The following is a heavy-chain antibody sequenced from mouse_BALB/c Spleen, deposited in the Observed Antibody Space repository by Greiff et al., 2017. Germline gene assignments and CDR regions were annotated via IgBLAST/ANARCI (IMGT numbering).Heavy chain of an antibody. CDR2: ISSGGGNT. V-gene: IGHV5-9*03. CDR1: GFTFSSYT. Sequence: EVQRVESGGGLVKPGGSLKLSCAASGFTFSSYTMSWVRQTPEKRLEWVATISSGGGNTYYPDSVKGRFTISRDNAKNNLYLQMSSLRSEDTALYYCARSTMITTGYFDVWGAGTTVTVSS. CDR3: ARSTMITTGYFDV. J-gene: IGHJ1*01. D-gene: IGHD2-4*01.